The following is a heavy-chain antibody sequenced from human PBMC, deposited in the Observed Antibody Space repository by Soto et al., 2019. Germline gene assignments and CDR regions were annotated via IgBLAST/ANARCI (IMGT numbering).Heavy chain of an antibody. J-gene: IGHJ6*03. CDR3: AIAVSMRLVQFASGYYYMDV. CDR1: GYTLTELS. Sequence: GASVKVSCKVSGYTLTELSMHWVRQAPGKGLEWMGGFDTEDGETIYAQKFQGRVTMTEDTSTDTAYMELSSLRSEDTAVYYCAIAVSMRLVQFASGYYYMDVWGKGTTVTVSS. D-gene: IGHD6-6*01. CDR2: FDTEDGET. V-gene: IGHV1-24*01.